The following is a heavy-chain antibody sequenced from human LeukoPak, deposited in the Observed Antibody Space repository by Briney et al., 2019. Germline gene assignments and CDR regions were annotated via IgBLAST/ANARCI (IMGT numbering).Heavy chain of an antibody. V-gene: IGHV3-7*01. J-gene: IGHJ4*02. CDR2: IKKDGSEK. Sequence: GGSLRLSCAASGFTFSSYWMSWVRQAPGKGLEWVANIKKDGSEKYYVDSVKGRFTISRDNAKNSLYLQMNSLRAEDTAVYYCARACSASPSHYSASLNDYWGQGTLVTVSS. CDR1: GFTFSSYW. CDR3: ARACSASPSHYSASLNDY. D-gene: IGHD3-10*01.